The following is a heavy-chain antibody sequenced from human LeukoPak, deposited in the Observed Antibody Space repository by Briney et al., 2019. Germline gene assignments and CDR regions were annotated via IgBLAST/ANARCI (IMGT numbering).Heavy chain of an antibody. Sequence: GSLRLSCAASGFTFSSYWMHWVRQAPGKGLVWVSRINSDGSSTSYADSVKGRFTISRDNAKNTLYLQMNSLRAEDTAVYYCASSSYSSGWLSPHWGQGTLVTVSS. D-gene: IGHD6-19*01. J-gene: IGHJ4*02. CDR1: GFTFSSYW. CDR3: ASSSYSSGWLSPH. V-gene: IGHV3-74*01. CDR2: INSDGSST.